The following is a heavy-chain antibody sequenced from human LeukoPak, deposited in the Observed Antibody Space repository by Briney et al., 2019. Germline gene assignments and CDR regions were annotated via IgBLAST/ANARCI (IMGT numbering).Heavy chain of an antibody. CDR1: GGSFSGYY. Sequence: PSETLSLTCGVYGGSFSGYYWSWIRQPQGKGLEWIGEINHSGSTNYNPSLKRRVTISVDTSKNQFSLELSSVTAADTAVYYCARDCGDYYYYYGMDVWGQETTVTVSS. D-gene: IGHD4-17*01. J-gene: IGHJ6*02. CDR3: ARDCGDYYYYYGMDV. V-gene: IGHV4-34*01. CDR2: INHSGST.